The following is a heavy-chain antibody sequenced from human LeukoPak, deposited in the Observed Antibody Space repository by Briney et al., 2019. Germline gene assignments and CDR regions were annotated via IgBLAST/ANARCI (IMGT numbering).Heavy chain of an antibody. J-gene: IGHJ3*02. D-gene: IGHD1-26*01. V-gene: IGHV1-24*01. CDR1: GYTLTELS. Sequence: ASVKVSCKVTGYTLTELSMHWVRQAHGKGLEWMGGFDPEDGERIYAQKFQGRVTMTEDTSTDTAYMELSSLRSEDTAVYYCATRQNQKWELYAFDIWGQGTMVTVSS. CDR3: ATRQNQKWELYAFDI. CDR2: FDPEDGER.